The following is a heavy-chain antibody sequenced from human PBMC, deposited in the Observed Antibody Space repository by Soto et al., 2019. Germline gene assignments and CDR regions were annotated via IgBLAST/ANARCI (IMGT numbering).Heavy chain of an antibody. CDR2: INSDGIST. V-gene: IGHV3-23*01. J-gene: IGHJ6*02. CDR1: GFTFDDYG. Sequence: GGSLRLSCAASGFTFDDYGMSWARQAPGKGLVWVSRINSDGISTNYADSVKGRFTISRDNSKSTLYLQMNSLRAEDTALYYCAKGRSYYYYYGVDVWGQGTTVTVSS. CDR3: AKGRSYYYYYGVDV.